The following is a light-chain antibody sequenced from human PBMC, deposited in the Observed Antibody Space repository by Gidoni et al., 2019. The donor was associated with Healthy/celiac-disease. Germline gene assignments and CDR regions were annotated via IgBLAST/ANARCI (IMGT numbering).Light chain of an antibody. V-gene: IGKV1-39*01. CDR2: AAS. CDR1: QSISSY. Sequence: DIQMTQSPSSLSASVGDRLTFTCRASQSISSYLNWYQQKPGKAPKLLIYAASSLQSGVPSRFSGSGSGTDFTLTISSLQPEDCATYYCQQSYSTPQTFGQXTKVEIK. J-gene: IGKJ1*01. CDR3: QQSYSTPQT.